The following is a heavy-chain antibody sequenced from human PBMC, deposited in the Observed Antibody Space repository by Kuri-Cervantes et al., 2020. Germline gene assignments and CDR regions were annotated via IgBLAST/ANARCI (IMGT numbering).Heavy chain of an antibody. J-gene: IGHJ4*02. CDR3: AKDHGYSYGSFDY. CDR1: GFTFDDYA. CDR2: ISWNSGSI. V-gene: IGHV3-9*01. Sequence: LSLTCAASGFTFDDYAMHWVRQAPGKGLEWVSGISWNSGSIGYADSVKGRFTISRDNAKNSLYLQMNSLRAEDTALYYCAKDHGYSYGSFDYWGQGTLVTVSS. D-gene: IGHD5-18*01.